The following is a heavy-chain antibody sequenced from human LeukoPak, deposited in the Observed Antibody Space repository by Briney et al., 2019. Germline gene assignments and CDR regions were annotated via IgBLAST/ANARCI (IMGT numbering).Heavy chain of an antibody. Sequence: SETLSLTCTVSGGSISSYYWSWIRQPPRKGLEWIGYIYYSGSTNYNPSLKSRVTISVDTSKNQFSLKLSSVTAADTAVYYCARCCGYSCYEGTLDYYYGMDVWGQGTTVTVSS. V-gene: IGHV4-59*01. CDR3: ARCCGYSCYEGTLDYYYGMDV. CDR1: GGSISSYY. CDR2: IYYSGST. J-gene: IGHJ6*02. D-gene: IGHD5-12*01.